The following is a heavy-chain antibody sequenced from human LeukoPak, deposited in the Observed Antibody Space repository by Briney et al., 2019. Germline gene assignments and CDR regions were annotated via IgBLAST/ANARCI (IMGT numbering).Heavy chain of an antibody. V-gene: IGHV3-23*01. CDR1: GFTFSSYA. D-gene: IGHD1-26*01. Sequence: GGSLRLSCAASGFTFSSYAMTRVRLAPGKGLEWVSAISGGGGSTFYADSVKGRFAITRDNAKNSLYLQMDSLRAEDTALYFCARLFNAGLGAPLDYGGQGTLVTVSS. CDR3: ARLFNAGLGAPLDY. J-gene: IGHJ4*02. CDR2: ISGGGGST.